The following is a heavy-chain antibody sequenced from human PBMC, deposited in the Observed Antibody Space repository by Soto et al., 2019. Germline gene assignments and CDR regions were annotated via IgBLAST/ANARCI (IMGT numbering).Heavy chain of an antibody. Sequence: KISCNGSGYSFTSYWIGWVRQMPGKGLEWMGIIYPRDSDTKYSPSFQGQVTISVDKSISNAYLQWSSLKASDTTMYYCVRRGAYSGYNYTYWGQGTLVTVSA. J-gene: IGHJ4*02. CDR3: VRRGAYSGYNYTY. V-gene: IGHV5-51*01. D-gene: IGHD5-12*01. CDR2: IYPRDSDT. CDR1: GYSFTSYW.